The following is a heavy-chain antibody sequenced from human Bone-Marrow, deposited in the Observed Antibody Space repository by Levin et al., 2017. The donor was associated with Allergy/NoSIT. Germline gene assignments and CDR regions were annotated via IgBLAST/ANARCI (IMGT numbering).Heavy chain of an antibody. J-gene: IGHJ6*02. CDR2: MNPNSGNT. CDR1: GYTFTSYD. D-gene: IGHD3-22*01. CDR3: ASFMGDYYDSSGYPVEGMDV. V-gene: IGHV1-8*01. Sequence: ASVKVSCKASGYTFTSYDINWVRQATGQGLEWMGWMNPNSGNTGYAQKFQGRVTMTRNTSISTAYMELSSLRSEDTAVYYCASFMGDYYDSSGYPVEGMDVWGQGTTVTVSS.